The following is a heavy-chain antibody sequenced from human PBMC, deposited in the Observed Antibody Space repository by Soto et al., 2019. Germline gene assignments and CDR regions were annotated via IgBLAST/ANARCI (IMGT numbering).Heavy chain of an antibody. CDR1: GFTFSTYW. J-gene: IGHJ4*02. D-gene: IGHD1-1*01. V-gene: IGHV3-7*01. CDR3: ARDSGTSDY. Sequence: EVQLVESGGGLVQPGGSLSLPCEASGFTFSTYWMSWVRQAPGKGLEWVANIKQDGSETYYVDSVKGRFTISRDNAKNSLYLQMNSLRAEDTAVYYCARDSGTSDYWGQGTLVTVSS. CDR2: IKQDGSET.